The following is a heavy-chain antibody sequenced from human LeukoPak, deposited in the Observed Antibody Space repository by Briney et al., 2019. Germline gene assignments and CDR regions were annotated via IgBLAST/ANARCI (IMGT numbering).Heavy chain of an antibody. J-gene: IGHJ4*02. CDR1: GGSISSYY. V-gene: IGHV4-39*01. D-gene: IGHD2-2*01. Sequence: SETLSLTCTVSGGSISSYYWGWIRQPPGKGLEWIGSIYYSGSTYYNPSLKSRVTISVDTSKNQFSLKLSSVTAADTAVYYCASYSIVVVPAAIHTSDDYWGQGTLVTVSS. CDR3: ASYSIVVVPAAIHTSDDY. CDR2: IYYSGST.